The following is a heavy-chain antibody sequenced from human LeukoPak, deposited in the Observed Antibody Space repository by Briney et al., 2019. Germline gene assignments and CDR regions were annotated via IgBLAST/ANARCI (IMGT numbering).Heavy chain of an antibody. CDR1: GGSFSGYY. J-gene: IGHJ5*02. CDR3: ARREEHSSGWYHWFDP. CDR2: IYTSGST. V-gene: IGHV4-59*10. D-gene: IGHD6-19*01. Sequence: SETLSLTCAVYGGSFSGYYWSWIRQPAGKGLEWIGRIYTSGSTNYNPSLKSRVTISVDTSKNQFSLKLSSVTAADTAVYYCARREEHSSGWYHWFDPWGQGTLVTVSS.